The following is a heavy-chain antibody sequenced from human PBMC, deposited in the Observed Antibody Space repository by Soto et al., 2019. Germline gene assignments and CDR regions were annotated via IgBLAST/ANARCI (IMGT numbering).Heavy chain of an antibody. D-gene: IGHD5-12*01. J-gene: IGHJ4*01. Sequence: DVQLVESGGGLVQPGGSLRLSCAASGFTFRSYNMNWVRQAPGKGLDWLSYISSSSSTIYYADSLKGRFTISRDNAKNSLYLQMNSLRDDDTAMYYCARGGTIAVTTIGDYWGQGTLVTVSS. CDR3: ARGGTIAVTTIGDY. CDR2: ISSSSSTI. CDR1: GFTFRSYN. V-gene: IGHV3-48*02.